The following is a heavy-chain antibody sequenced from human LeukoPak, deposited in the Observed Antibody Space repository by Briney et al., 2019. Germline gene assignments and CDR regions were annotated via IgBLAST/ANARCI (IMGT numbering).Heavy chain of an antibody. CDR1: GFTFSSYS. D-gene: IGHD2-2*01. CDR3: ARGKYQLLSIDY. CDR2: ISSSSSYI. J-gene: IGHJ4*02. V-gene: IGHV3-21*01. Sequence: GGSLRLSCAASGFTFSSYSMNWVRQAPGKGLEWVSSISSSSSYIYYADSVKGRFTISRDNSKNTLYLQMNSLRAEDTAVYYCARGKYQLLSIDYWGQGTLVTVSS.